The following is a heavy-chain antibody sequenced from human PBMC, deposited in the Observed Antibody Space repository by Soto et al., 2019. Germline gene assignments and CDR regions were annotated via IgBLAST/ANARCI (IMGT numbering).Heavy chain of an antibody. J-gene: IGHJ4*02. Sequence: PSETLSLTCTVSGGSISSGDYYWSWIRQPPGKGLEWIGYIYYSGSTYYNPSLKSRVTISVDTSKNQFSLKLSSVTAADTAVYYCARDRGDYGDPRMDNWGQGTLVTVSS. CDR2: IYYSGST. V-gene: IGHV4-30-4*01. D-gene: IGHD4-17*01. CDR3: ARDRGDYGDPRMDN. CDR1: GGSISSGDYY.